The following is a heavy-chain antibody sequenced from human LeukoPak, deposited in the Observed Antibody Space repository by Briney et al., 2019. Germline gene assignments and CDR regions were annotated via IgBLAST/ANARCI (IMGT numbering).Heavy chain of an antibody. V-gene: IGHV4-61*01. Sequence: SETLSLTCTVSGGSVSSGSYYWSWIRQPPGTGPEWIGYIYYSGSTNYNPSLKSRVTISVDTSKNQFSLKLSSVTAADTAVYYCARDGGRYSSSWPRVYFDYWGQGTLVTVSS. D-gene: IGHD6-13*01. CDR2: IYYSGST. CDR1: GGSVSSGSYY. CDR3: ARDGGRYSSSWPRVYFDY. J-gene: IGHJ4*02.